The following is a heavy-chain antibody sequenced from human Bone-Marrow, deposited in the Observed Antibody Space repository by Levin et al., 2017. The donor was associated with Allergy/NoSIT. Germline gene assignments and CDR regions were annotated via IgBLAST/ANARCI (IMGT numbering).Heavy chain of an antibody. V-gene: IGHV3-9*01. CDR1: GFSVDDYG. D-gene: IGHD3-10*01. Sequence: SLKISCAASGFSVDDYGMHWVRQAPGKGLEWVSGISWNSDMIGYADSVKGRFTISRDNAKNSLYLEMNSLRAEDPALYYCSKDRRGVIARGYYYDVLGVWGQGTTVTVSS. J-gene: IGHJ6*02. CDR3: SKDRRGVIARGYYYDVLGV. CDR2: ISWNSDMI.